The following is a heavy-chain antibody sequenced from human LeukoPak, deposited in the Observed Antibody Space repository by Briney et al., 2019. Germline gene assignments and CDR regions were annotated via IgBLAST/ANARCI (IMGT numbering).Heavy chain of an antibody. V-gene: IGHV3-48*01. CDR2: ISSSSSTI. CDR1: GFTFSSYS. Sequence: HPGGSLRLSCAASGFTFSSYSMNWVRQAPGKGLEWVSYISSSSSTIYYADSVKGRFTISRDNAKNSLYLQMNSLRAEDTAVYYCARVRTGYSSSWYGDNWFGPWGQGTLVTVSS. J-gene: IGHJ5*02. CDR3: ARVRTGYSSSWYGDNWFGP. D-gene: IGHD6-13*01.